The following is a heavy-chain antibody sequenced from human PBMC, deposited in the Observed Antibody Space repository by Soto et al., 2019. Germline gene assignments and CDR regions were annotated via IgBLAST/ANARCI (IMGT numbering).Heavy chain of an antibody. CDR1: GNTFTSYG. V-gene: IGHV1-18*01. CDR2: ISAYNGNT. J-gene: IGHJ6*02. D-gene: IGHD2-21*02. CDR3: ASSYCGGDCYSVYYYYGMDV. Sequence: QVQLVQSGAEVKKPGASVKVSCKASGNTFTSYGISWVRQAPGQGLEWRGWISAYNGNTNYAQKLQGRVTMTTDTSTSTAYMELRSLRSDDTAVYYCASSYCGGDCYSVYYYYGMDVWGQGTTVTVSS.